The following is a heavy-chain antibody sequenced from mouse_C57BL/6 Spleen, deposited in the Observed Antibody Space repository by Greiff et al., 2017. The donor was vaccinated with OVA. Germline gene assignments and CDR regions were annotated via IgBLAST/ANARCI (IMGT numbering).Heavy chain of an antibody. CDR2: IYPGSGNT. CDR1: GYTFTDYY. Sequence: VQLQQSGAELVRPGASVKLSCKASGYTFTDYYINWVKQRPGQGLEWIARIYPGSGNTYYNEKFKGKATLTAEKSSSTAYMQLSSLTSEDSAVYFCARSPFITRDWAMDYWGQGTSVTVSS. J-gene: IGHJ4*01. CDR3: ARSPFITRDWAMDY. V-gene: IGHV1-76*01. D-gene: IGHD1-1*01.